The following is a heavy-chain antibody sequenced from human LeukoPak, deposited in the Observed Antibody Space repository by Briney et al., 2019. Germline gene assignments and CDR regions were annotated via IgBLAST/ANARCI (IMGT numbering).Heavy chain of an antibody. D-gene: IGHD6-13*01. Sequence: ASVKVSFKASVYTFSAYYVHWVGQAPGQGLEGRGRINPNSGGTNYAQKFQGRVTMTRDTSISTAYMELSRLRSDDTAVYYCARGVAAAGTYLSYYSMEVWGKGTTVTLSS. J-gene: IGHJ6*03. V-gene: IGHV1-2*06. CDR2: INPNSGGT. CDR1: VYTFSAYY. CDR3: ARGVAAAGTYLSYYSMEV.